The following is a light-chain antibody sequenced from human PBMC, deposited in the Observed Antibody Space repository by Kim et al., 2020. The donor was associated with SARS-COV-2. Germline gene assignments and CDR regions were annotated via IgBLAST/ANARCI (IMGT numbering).Light chain of an antibody. CDR2: KAS. Sequence: DIQMTQSPSTLSASVGDRVTITCRASQSVSSWLAWYQQKPGKAPNLLIYKASSLETEVPSRFSGSGSGTEFTLTISSLQPDDFATYYCQEYKTSSGTFGQGTKLEI. V-gene: IGKV1-5*03. CDR1: QSVSSW. CDR3: QEYKTSSGT. J-gene: IGKJ2*02.